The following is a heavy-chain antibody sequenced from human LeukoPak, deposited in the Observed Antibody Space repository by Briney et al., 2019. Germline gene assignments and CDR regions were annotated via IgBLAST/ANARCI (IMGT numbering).Heavy chain of an antibody. CDR1: GLTFSSHW. D-gene: IGHD6-19*01. J-gene: IGHJ4*02. V-gene: IGHV3-30-3*01. Sequence: GGSLRLSCAASGLTFSSHWMHWVRQAPGKGLEWVAVISYDGSNKYYADSVKGRFTISRDNSKNTLYLQMNSLRAEDTAVYYCAGGGIAVAGFDYWGQGTLVTVSS. CDR3: AGGGIAVAGFDY. CDR2: ISYDGSNK.